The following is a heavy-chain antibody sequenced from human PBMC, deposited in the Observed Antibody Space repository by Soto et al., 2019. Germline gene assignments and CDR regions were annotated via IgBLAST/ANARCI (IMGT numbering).Heavy chain of an antibody. CDR2: ISSSGSTI. Sequence: LRLSCAASGFTFSDYYMSWIRQAPGKGLEGVSYISSSGSTIYYADSVKGRFTISRDNAKNSLYLQMNSLSAEDTAVYYCASGGEGIAVVQLYYYGMDVWGQGTTVTLSS. D-gene: IGHD2-2*01. V-gene: IGHV3-11*01. CDR3: ASGGEGIAVVQLYYYGMDV. CDR1: GFTFSDYY. J-gene: IGHJ6*02.